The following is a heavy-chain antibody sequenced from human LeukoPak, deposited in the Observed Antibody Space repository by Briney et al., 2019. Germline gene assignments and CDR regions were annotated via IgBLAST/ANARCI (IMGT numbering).Heavy chain of an antibody. CDR3: ARIGYSSSSLDF. CDR2: IKQDGSVE. D-gene: IGHD6-6*01. Sequence: GGSLRLSCAASGFTFSSYWMSWVRQAPGKGLEWVANIKQDGSVEYYVVSVKGRLTISRDNAKESLYLQMNSLRAEDTAVYYCARIGYSSSSLDFWGQGTLVTVSS. J-gene: IGHJ4*02. CDR1: GFTFSSYW. V-gene: IGHV3-7*05.